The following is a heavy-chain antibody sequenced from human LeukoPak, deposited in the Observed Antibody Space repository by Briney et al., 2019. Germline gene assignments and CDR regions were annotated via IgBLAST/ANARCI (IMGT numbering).Heavy chain of an antibody. D-gene: IGHD1-1*01. CDR1: GFSLSEAW. J-gene: IGHJ4*02. Sequence: GGSLRLSCAASGFSLSEAWMSWVRQAPGKGLECVGRMKPKAQGGTSDYADPVNDRFTVSRDDSTNTLYLQMNSLKTEDTGLYYCTQLSRGYWGQRTQVIVSP. V-gene: IGHV3-15*01. CDR3: TQLSRGY. CDR2: MKPKAQGGTS.